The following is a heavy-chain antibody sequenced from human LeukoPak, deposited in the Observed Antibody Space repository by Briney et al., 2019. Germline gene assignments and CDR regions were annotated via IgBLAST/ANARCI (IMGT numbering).Heavy chain of an antibody. D-gene: IGHD2-15*01. Sequence: TGGSLRLSCAASGFTFNSYSMTWVRQAPGKGLEWVAYISSSSSSIYYADSVRGRFTISRDNAKNSLYLEMNSLRDEDTAVYYCATSRGYDFDYWGQGTLVTVSS. J-gene: IGHJ4*02. CDR2: ISSSSSSI. CDR1: GFTFNSYS. V-gene: IGHV3-48*02. CDR3: ATSRGYDFDY.